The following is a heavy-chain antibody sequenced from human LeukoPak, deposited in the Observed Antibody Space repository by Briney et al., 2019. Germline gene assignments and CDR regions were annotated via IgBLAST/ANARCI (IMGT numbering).Heavy chain of an antibody. V-gene: IGHV3-7*01. CDR1: GFTFSSYW. CDR2: IKQDGSEK. Sequence: GGSLRLSCAASGFTFSSYWMSWVRQAPGKGLEWVANIKQDGSEKYYVDSVKGRFTISRDNAKNSLYLQMNGLRAEDTAVYYCARVGGYSYGYYYFDYWGQGTLVTVSS. CDR3: ARVGGYSYGYYYFDY. J-gene: IGHJ4*02. D-gene: IGHD5-18*01.